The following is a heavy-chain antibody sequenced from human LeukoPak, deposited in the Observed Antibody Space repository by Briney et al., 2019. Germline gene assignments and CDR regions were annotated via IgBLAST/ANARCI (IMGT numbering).Heavy chain of an antibody. D-gene: IGHD3-22*01. J-gene: IGHJ6*02. CDR1: GFTFSSYW. CDR2: IKQDGSEK. Sequence: GGSLRLSCAASGFTFSSYWMSWVRQAPGKGLEWVANIKQDGSEKYYVDSVKGRFTISRDNSKNTLYLQMNSLRAADTAVYYCARYPSTYYYDSSGSHRPQRGYYYYYGMDVWGQGTTVTVSS. V-gene: IGHV3-7*01. CDR3: ARYPSTYYYDSSGSHRPQRGYYYYYGMDV.